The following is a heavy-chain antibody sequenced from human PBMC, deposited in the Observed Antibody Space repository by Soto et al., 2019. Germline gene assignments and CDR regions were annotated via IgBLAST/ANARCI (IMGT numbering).Heavy chain of an antibody. CDR2: INRDGSST. CDR3: ARGLNNKIVPTVSVDY. V-gene: IGHV3-74*01. Sequence: PGGSLRLSCAASGFTFSSYWMHWVRQAPGKGLVWVSSINRDGSSTYYADSVKGRFTISRDNAKNTLYLQMNSLRAEDTAVYYCARGLNNKIVPTVSVDYWGQGPLVTLSS. J-gene: IGHJ4*02. D-gene: IGHD2-8*01. CDR1: GFTFSSYW.